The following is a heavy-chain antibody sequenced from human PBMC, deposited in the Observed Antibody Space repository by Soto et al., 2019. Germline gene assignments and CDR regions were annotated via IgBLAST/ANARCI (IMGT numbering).Heavy chain of an antibody. CDR3: ARVAFSYFGMDV. Sequence: SETLSLTCSVPGGAISSYYWSWVRQPAGKGLEWIGRVFSSGSTNYNASLKSRVTMSIDASKNEVSLTLRSVTAADTAVYYCARVAFSYFGMDVWGPGTTVTVSS. V-gene: IGHV4-4*07. CDR1: GGAISSYY. J-gene: IGHJ6*02. D-gene: IGHD3-3*02. CDR2: VFSSGST.